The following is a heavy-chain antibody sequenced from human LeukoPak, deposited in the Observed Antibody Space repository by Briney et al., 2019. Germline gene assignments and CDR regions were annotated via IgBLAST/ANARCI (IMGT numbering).Heavy chain of an antibody. V-gene: IGHV4-4*07. CDR3: ARNSGDL. Sequence: PSETLSLTCTVSGASIKTYYWTWIRQPAGKGREWIGRIYTGGSTSYNASLKSRVTMSVDTSKNQFSLRLTSVTAADTAVYYCARNSGDLWGQGTLVTVSS. CDR2: IYTGGST. D-gene: IGHD4-23*01. CDR1: GASIKTYY. J-gene: IGHJ5*02.